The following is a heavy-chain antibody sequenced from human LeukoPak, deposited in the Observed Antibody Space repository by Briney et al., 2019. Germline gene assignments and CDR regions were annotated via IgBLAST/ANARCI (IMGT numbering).Heavy chain of an antibody. CDR1: GYTFTSYG. CDR2: TSAYNGNT. CDR3: ATCDFWSGYSTDYYYGMDV. J-gene: IGHJ6*02. Sequence: ASVKVSCKASGYTFTSYGISWVRQAPGQGLEWMGWTSAYNGNTNYAQKLQGRVTMTTDTSTSTAYMELRSLRSDDTAVYYCATCDFWSGYSTDYYYGMDVWGQGTTVTVSS. V-gene: IGHV1-18*01. D-gene: IGHD3-3*01.